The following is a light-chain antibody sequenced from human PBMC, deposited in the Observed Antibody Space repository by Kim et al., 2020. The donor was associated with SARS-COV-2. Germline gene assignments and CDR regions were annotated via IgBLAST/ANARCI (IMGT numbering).Light chain of an antibody. CDR3: QQYGRSPLT. CDR2: GAS. V-gene: IGKV3-20*01. CDR1: QSVSSIY. Sequence: SPGERANLCCRASQSVSSIYLAWDEQKSGQAPRLLIYGASSRATGTPGRFSGSGSGTDFTLTISRLEPEDFAVYYCQQYGRSPLTFGGGTKVDIK. J-gene: IGKJ4*01.